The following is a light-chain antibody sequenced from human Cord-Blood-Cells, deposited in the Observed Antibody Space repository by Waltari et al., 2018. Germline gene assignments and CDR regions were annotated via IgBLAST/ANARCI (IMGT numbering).Light chain of an antibody. CDR2: AAS. CDR1: QGISSY. J-gene: IGKJ4*02. V-gene: IGKV1-8*01. CDR3: QQYYSYPLT. Sequence: AIRITQSLSSLSASTGARVTITCRASQGISSYLAWYQQKPGKAPKLLIYAASTLQSGVPSRFSGSGSGTDFTLTISCLQSEDFATYGCQQYYSYPLTFGGGTKVEIK.